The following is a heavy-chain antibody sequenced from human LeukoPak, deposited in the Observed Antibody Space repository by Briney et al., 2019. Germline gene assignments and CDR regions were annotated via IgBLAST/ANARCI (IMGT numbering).Heavy chain of an antibody. CDR2: IYHSGST. V-gene: IGHV4-31*03. CDR1: GGSISSGGYY. CDR3: ARSQQSHYYDSRGYFDY. Sequence: PSETLSLTCTVSGGSISSGGYYWSWIRQHPGKGLEWIGYIYHSGSTYYNPSLESRVTISVDTSKNQFSLKLSSVTAADTAVYYCARSQQSHYYDSRGYFDYWGQGTLVTVSS. D-gene: IGHD3-22*01. J-gene: IGHJ4*02.